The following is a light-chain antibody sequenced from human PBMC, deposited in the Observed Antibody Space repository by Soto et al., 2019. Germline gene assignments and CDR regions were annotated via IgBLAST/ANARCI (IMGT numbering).Light chain of an antibody. V-gene: IGKV1-39*01. CDR1: QSLGRR. CDR2: ETS. J-gene: IGKJ2*01. CDR3: QQSFGPPYT. Sequence: DIQMTQSPSSLSASVGDRVTITCRASQSLGRRLTWYQQKAGEAPKLLIYETSNLQNGVPSRFSGSGSETDFTLTINSLQPEDFATYYCQQSFGPPYTFVQGTKLE.